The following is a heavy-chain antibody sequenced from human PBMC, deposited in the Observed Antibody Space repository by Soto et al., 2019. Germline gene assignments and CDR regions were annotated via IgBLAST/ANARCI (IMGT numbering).Heavy chain of an antibody. J-gene: IGHJ6*02. CDR2: VYYTGGT. D-gene: IGHD1-1*01. Sequence: QVQLQQSGPGLVKPSETLSLTCTVSSGPSSSHNWGWNRQPPGRGLEWISYVYYTGGTSYNPSLKSRVTISADTSTNHISLTLSSVTAADTAVYYCVRQGIGNLHGLVDVWGQGTTVSVSS. CDR1: SGPSSSHN. CDR3: VRQGIGNLHGLVDV. V-gene: IGHV4-59*08.